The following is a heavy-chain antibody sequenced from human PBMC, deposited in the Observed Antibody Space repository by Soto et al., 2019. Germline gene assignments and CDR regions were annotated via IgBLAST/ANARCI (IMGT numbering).Heavy chain of an antibody. CDR1: GFTFSGSA. Sequence: GGSLRLSCAASGFTFSGSAMHWVRQASGKGLEWVGRIRSKANSYATAYAASVKGRFTISRDDSKNTAYLQMNSLKTEDTAVYYCTRRLYYDSSGYFDYWGQGTLVTVSS. D-gene: IGHD3-22*01. V-gene: IGHV3-73*01. J-gene: IGHJ4*02. CDR3: TRRLYYDSSGYFDY. CDR2: IRSKANSYAT.